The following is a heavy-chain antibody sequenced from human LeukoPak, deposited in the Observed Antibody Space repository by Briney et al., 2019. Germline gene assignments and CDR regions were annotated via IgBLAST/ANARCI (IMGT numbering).Heavy chain of an antibody. D-gene: IGHD4-17*01. CDR3: ARDYGDYAANWFDP. J-gene: IGHJ5*02. V-gene: IGHV1-2*02. CDR2: INPNSGGT. CDR1: GYTFTGYY. Sequence: EASVKVSCKSSGYTFTGYYMHWVRQAPGQGLEWMGWINPNSGGTNYAQKFQGRVTMTRDTSISTAYMELSRLRSDDTAVYYCARDYGDYAANWFDPWGQGTLVTVSS.